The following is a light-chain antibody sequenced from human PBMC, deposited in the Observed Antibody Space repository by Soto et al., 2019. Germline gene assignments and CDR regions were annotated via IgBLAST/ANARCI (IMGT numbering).Light chain of an antibody. CDR1: HDISTF. Sequence: DLQLAQSPSPPSASIGGRVTITFPASHDISTFLAWYQQKPGKAPKLLIYEASTLQSGVPSRFSGSGSGTELTLTISGLLPEDVATYYCQKYNSAPITFGQGTRLEIK. CDR2: EAS. J-gene: IGKJ5*01. CDR3: QKYNSAPIT. V-gene: IGKV1-9*01.